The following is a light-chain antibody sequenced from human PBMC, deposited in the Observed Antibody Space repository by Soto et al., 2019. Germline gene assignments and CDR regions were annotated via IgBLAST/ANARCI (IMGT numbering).Light chain of an antibody. V-gene: IGKV1-5*01. J-gene: IGKJ1*01. Sequence: DIPMTQSPSTLSASVGDRVTITCRASQSMNDWLAWYQQKPGKAPKVLIYDASSLQSGVPSRFSGSGSGTEFTLTIDSLQTDDVATYYCLRYNAFSQTFGQGTKVEI. CDR1: QSMNDW. CDR3: LRYNAFSQT. CDR2: DAS.